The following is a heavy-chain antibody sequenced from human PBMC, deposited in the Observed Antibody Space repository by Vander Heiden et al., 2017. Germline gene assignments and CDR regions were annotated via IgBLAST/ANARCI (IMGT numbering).Heavy chain of an antibody. CDR1: GFTFSSYA. Sequence: VQLLESGGGLLQRGGSLRLSCAASGFTFSSYAMGWVRQAPGKGLEWVSTISGSGGNTYYADSVKGRFTISRDNSKNTLYLQMSGLRAEDTAVYYCAKDVRRYSSGDYWGQGTLVTVSS. CDR2: ISGSGGNT. J-gene: IGHJ4*02. CDR3: AKDVRRYSSGDY. D-gene: IGHD5-18*01. V-gene: IGHV3-23*01.